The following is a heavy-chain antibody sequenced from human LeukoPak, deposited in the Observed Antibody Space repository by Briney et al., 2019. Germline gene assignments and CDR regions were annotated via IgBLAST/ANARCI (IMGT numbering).Heavy chain of an antibody. CDR2: IYYSGST. D-gene: IGHD3-10*01. V-gene: IGHV4-39*01. J-gene: IGHJ3*02. CDR3: ARTRSGSYAFDI. Sequence: KPSETLSLTCTVSGGSISSSNYYWGWIRQPPGKGLEWIGNIYYSGSTYYNPSLKSRVTISVGTSKNQFCLKLTSVTAADTAIYYCARTRSGSYAFDIWGQGTMVTVSS. CDR1: GGSISSSNYY.